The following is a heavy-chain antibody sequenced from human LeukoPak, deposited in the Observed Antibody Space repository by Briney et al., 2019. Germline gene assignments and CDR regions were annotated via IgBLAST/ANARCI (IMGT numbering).Heavy chain of an antibody. J-gene: IGHJ4*02. CDR2: IREDGSEK. CDR1: GFTFSNYW. V-gene: IGHV3-7*01. Sequence: AGGSLRLSCAASGFTFSNYWMSWVRQAPGKGLEWVANIREDGSEKFYVDSVKGQFTISRDNAKNSLFLQMDSLRAEDTAVYYCARDRRSYSSGWEIDYWGQGTLVTVSS. CDR3: ARDRRSYSSGWEIDY. D-gene: IGHD6-19*01.